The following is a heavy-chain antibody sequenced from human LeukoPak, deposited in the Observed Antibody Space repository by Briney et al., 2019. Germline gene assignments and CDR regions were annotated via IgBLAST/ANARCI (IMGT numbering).Heavy chain of an antibody. J-gene: IGHJ4*02. Sequence: SETLSLTCTVSGGSISNTYYWGWIRQPPGRGVEWIGIIYYSGSTYYNPSLKSRVTISVATSTNQFSLKLSSVTAADTAVYYCARQYCTSTTCWGYFDYWGQGTLVTVSS. CDR2: IYYSGST. CDR3: ARQYCTSTTCWGYFDY. V-gene: IGHV4-39*01. D-gene: IGHD2-2*01. CDR1: GGSISNTYY.